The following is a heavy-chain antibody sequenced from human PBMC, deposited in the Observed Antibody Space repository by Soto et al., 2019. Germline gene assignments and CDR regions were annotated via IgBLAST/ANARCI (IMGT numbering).Heavy chain of an antibody. D-gene: IGHD3-10*01. Sequence: SETLSLTCSVSGASIRNYYWHWVRQLPGKGLEWIGYVYTPDYTRYNSSLKSRVTISVDTSKSQFSLRLNSVTAADTAVYYCASSAGLLGDVFYYNGMDVLCQGTTVTAS. V-gene: IGHV4-4*08. J-gene: IGHJ6*02. CDR3: ASSAGLLGDVFYYNGMDV. CDR2: VYTPDYT. CDR1: GASIRNYY.